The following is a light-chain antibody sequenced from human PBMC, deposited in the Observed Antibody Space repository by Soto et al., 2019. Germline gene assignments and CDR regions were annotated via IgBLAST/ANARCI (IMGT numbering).Light chain of an antibody. J-gene: IGKJ4*01. V-gene: IGKV3-11*01. CDR1: QSVSSN. CDR3: QQRSNWPLT. CDR2: DAS. Sequence: EILLTQSPATLSLSPGERATLSCRASQSVSSNLARYQQKPGQAPRLLIYDASNRATGIPARFSGSGSGTDFTLTISSLEPEDFAFYYCQQRSNWPLTFGGGTKVEIK.